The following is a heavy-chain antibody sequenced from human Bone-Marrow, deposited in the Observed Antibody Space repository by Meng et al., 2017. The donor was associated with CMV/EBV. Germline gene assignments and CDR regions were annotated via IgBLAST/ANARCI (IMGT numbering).Heavy chain of an antibody. CDR2: VNYSAAS. J-gene: IGHJ5*02. D-gene: IGHD2-15*01. CDR1: GVSIRNGNYY. V-gene: IGHV4-31*03. CDR3: ARVKFRGFVVDP. Sequence: SETLSLTCTVSGVSIRNGNYYWSWIRQHPVKGLEWIAYVNYSAASYYNPSLRSRTTISADTSKNQFSLKLTTVTDADTAVYYRARVKFRGFVVDPWGPGSQVTVSS.